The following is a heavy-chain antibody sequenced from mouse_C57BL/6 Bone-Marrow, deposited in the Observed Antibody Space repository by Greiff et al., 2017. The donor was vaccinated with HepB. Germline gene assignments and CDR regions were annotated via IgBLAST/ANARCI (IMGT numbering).Heavy chain of an antibody. CDR1: GFTFSSYA. J-gene: IGHJ1*03. V-gene: IGHV5-9-1*02. CDR2: ISSGGDYI. Sequence: EVQGVESGEGLVKPGGSLKLSCAASGFTFSSYAMSWVRQTPEKRLEWVAYISSGGDYIYYADTVKGRFTIYRDNARNTLYLQMSSLKSEDTAMYYCTRDRPYYYGSSWYFDVWGTGTTVTVSS. D-gene: IGHD1-1*01. CDR3: TRDRPYYYGSSWYFDV.